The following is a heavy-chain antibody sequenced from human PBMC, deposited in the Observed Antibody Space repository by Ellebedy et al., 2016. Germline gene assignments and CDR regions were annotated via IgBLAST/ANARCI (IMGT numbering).Heavy chain of an antibody. CDR1: GLTVSSFF. V-gene: IGHV3-23*01. D-gene: IGHD2-15*01. CDR3: REGHYSDV. CDR2: ISGGGDAT. J-gene: IGHJ1*01. Sequence: GGSLRLSXAPSGLTVSSFFMGWVRQAPGKRLEWVSTISGGGDATYFADSVKGRFTISRDNSRNILYLHLNSLRVDDTAKYYCREGHYSDVWGQGTLVTVSS.